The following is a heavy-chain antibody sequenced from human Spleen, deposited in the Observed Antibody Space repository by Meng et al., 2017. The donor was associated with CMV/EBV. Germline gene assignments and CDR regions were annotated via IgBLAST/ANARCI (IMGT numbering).Heavy chain of an antibody. V-gene: IGHV3-30*04. D-gene: IGHD5-12*01. CDR1: RLTLSRYA. CDR2: VSYDGSNT. Sequence: GGSLRLSCAASRLTLSRYAMHWVRQTPGKGLEWVAVVSYDGSNTYYAGSLKGRFTISRDNAKNSLYLQMNSLRAEDTAFYFCARDQRGGFSGNDEGDVWGQGTTVTVSS. CDR3: ARDQRGGFSGNDEGDV. J-gene: IGHJ6*02.